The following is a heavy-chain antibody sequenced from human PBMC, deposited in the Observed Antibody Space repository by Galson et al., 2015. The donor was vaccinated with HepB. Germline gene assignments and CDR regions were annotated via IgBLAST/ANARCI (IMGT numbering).Heavy chain of an antibody. D-gene: IGHD3-22*01. CDR2: IDPSDSYT. J-gene: IGHJ2*01. CDR1: GYSFTSYW. CDR3: ARHPMVVNLPPEYWYFDL. Sequence: QSGAEVKKPGESLKISCKGSGYSFTSYWISWVRQMPGKGLEWMGRIDPSDSYTNYSPSFQGHVTISVDRSINTAYLQRSSLRASDTAMYFCARHPMVVNLPPEYWYFDLWGRGTLVTVSS. V-gene: IGHV5-10-1*01.